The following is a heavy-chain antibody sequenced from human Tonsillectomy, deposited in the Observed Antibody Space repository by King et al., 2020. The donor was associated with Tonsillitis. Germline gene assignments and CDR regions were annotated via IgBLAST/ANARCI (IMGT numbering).Heavy chain of an antibody. D-gene: IGHD4-17*01. CDR2: IYYSGST. J-gene: IGHJ4*02. CDR3: ARSDRDYGDYLH. Sequence: QLQESGPGLVKPSQTLSLTCTVSGGSISSGGYYWSWIRQHPGKGLEWIGYIYYSGSTYYNPSLKSRVTISVDTSKNQFPLKLSSVTAADTAVYYCARSDRDYGDYLHWGQGTLVTVSS. V-gene: IGHV4-31*03. CDR1: GGSISSGGYY.